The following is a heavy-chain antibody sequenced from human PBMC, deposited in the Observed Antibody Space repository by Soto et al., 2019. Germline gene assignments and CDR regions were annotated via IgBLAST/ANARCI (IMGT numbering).Heavy chain of an antibody. CDR2: ISYDGGNE. D-gene: IGHD1-26*01. CDR1: GFTFSSYG. CDR3: AKDRYSGTYPTDFDY. J-gene: IGHJ4*02. V-gene: IGHV3-30*18. Sequence: GALRLSCAGSGFTFSSYGIHWVRQAPGKGLEWVALISYDGGNEKYTESVKDRFTISRDDSHNVAYLQMSSLRTEDTAMYYCAKDRYSGTYPTDFDYWGQGSLVTVSS.